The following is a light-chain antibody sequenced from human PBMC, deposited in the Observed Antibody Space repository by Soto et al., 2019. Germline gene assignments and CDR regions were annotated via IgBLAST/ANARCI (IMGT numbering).Light chain of an antibody. Sequence: QSALTQPRSVSGSPGQSVTISCTGTSSDVGGYNYVFWHQQHPGKAPKLMIHDVSKRPSGVPDRFSGSKSGNTASLTISGLQADDEADYYCCSYAGSYTYVFGTGPKVTVL. V-gene: IGLV2-11*01. CDR3: CSYAGSYTYV. CDR2: DVS. J-gene: IGLJ1*01. CDR1: SSDVGGYNY.